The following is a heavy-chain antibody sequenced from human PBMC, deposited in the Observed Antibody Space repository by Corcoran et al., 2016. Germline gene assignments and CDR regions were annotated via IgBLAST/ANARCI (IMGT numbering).Heavy chain of an antibody. CDR1: GFNFSSYG. V-gene: IGHV3-30*18. Sequence: QVQLVESGGGVVQPGRSLRLSCAASGFNFSSYGMHWVRQAPGKGLEWVAVISYDGSNKYYADSVKGRFTISRDNSKNTLYLQMNSLRAEDPAVYYCAKVVRRYCSSTSWRVSYGMDVWGQGTTVTVSS. CDR3: AKVVRRYCSSTSWRVSYGMDV. D-gene: IGHD2-2*01. CDR2: ISYDGSNK. J-gene: IGHJ6*02.